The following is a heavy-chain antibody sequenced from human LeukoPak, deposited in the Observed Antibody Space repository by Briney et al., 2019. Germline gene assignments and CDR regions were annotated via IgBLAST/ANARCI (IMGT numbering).Heavy chain of an antibody. V-gene: IGHV3-7*01. CDR2: IKQDGSEK. CDR1: GFTFSSYW. Sequence: GGSLRLSCAASGFTFSSYWMSWVRQAPGKGLEWVANIKQDGSEKYYVDSVEGRFTISRDNAKNSLYLRMSSLRVGDTAVYSCARVIAVPGTPYDYYYMDVWGKGATVTVSS. J-gene: IGHJ6*03. D-gene: IGHD6-19*01. CDR3: ARVIAVPGTPYDYYYMDV.